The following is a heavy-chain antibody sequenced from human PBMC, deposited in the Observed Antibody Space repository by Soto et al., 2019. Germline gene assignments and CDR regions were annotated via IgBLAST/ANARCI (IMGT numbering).Heavy chain of an antibody. CDR2: ISGGGGST. D-gene: IGHD3-22*01. Sequence: GGSLRLSCAASGFTFSSYAMSWVRQAPGKGLEWVSAISGGGGSTYYADSVKGRFTISRGNSKNTLYLQMNSLRAEDTALYYCAKDRAYDSSGYYHGPFDYWGQGTLVTVSS. J-gene: IGHJ4*02. V-gene: IGHV3-23*01. CDR3: AKDRAYDSSGYYHGPFDY. CDR1: GFTFSSYA.